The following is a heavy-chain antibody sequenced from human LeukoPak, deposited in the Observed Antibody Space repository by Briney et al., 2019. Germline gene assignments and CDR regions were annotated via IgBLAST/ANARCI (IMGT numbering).Heavy chain of an antibody. CDR3: AKETSSSFDY. CDR2: ISNSGGST. CDR1: GFTFSSYA. Sequence: GGSLRLSCAASGFTFSSYAMNWVRQAPGKGREWVSGISNSGGSTYYADSVKGRFTISRDNSKNTLYLQMNSLRAEDTAVYYCAKETSSSFDYWGQGTLVTVSS. J-gene: IGHJ4*02. D-gene: IGHD6-6*01. V-gene: IGHV3-23*01.